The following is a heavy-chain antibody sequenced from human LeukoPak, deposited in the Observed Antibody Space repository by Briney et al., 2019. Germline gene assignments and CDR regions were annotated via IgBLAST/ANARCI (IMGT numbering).Heavy chain of an antibody. CDR2: VYSTGST. CDR3: ARGGPPTVTRFDY. V-gene: IGHV4-4*07. Sequence: PSETLSLTCTVSGGSISGYYWSWIRQPAGRGLEWIGRVYSTGSTNYNPSLKSRITMSVDTSKNQFSLKLTSVTAADTAVYYCARGGPPTVTRFDYWGQGILVTVSS. CDR1: GGSISGYY. J-gene: IGHJ4*02. D-gene: IGHD4-17*01.